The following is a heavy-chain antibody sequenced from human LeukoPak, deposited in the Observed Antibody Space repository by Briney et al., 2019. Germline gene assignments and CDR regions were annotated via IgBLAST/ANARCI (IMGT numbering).Heavy chain of an antibody. CDR3: ARIRDSSGYPDAFDI. CDR2: IYYSGST. Sequence: SQTLSPTCTVSAGSISSGGYYWSWIRQHPGKGLEWIGYIYYSGSTYYNPFLKSRVTISVDTSKNQFSLKLSSVTAADTAVYYCARIRDSSGYPDAFDIWGQGTMVTVSS. J-gene: IGHJ3*02. D-gene: IGHD3-22*01. CDR1: AGSISSGGYY. V-gene: IGHV4-31*03.